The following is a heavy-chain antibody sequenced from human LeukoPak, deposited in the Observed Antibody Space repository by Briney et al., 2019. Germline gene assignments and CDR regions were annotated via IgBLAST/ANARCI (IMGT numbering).Heavy chain of an antibody. V-gene: IGHV3-30*04. Sequence: GRSLTLSCAASGFTFSSYAMHWVRQAPGKGLEWVAVISYDVSNNFYADSVKGRFTFSRGNSKNTLYLQMNSLRAEETAVYYCARGTVTSRTWYFDLWGRGTLVTVSS. CDR1: GFTFSSYA. CDR3: ARGTVTSRTWYFDL. CDR2: ISYDVSNN. D-gene: IGHD4-17*01. J-gene: IGHJ2*01.